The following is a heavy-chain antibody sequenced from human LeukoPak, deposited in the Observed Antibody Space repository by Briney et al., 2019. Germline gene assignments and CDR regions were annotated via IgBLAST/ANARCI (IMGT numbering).Heavy chain of an antibody. V-gene: IGHV1-2*02. J-gene: IGHJ4*02. D-gene: IGHD3-10*01. CDR1: GYTFTDSY. CDR2: ISPNNGDT. Sequence: ASVKVSCKPSGYTFTDSYIHWVRQAPGVGLQWMGWISPNNGDTKYAEDFQDRVTMTRDTPINTAYMELTGLTPDDTAVYYCVRSPIGASAYWGRGTLVTVSS. CDR3: VRSPIGASAY.